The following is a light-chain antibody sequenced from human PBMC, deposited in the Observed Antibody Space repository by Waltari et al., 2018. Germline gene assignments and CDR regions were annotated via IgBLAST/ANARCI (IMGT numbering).Light chain of an antibody. CDR1: SSDVGSYNL. CDR3: CSYAGSSPHVV. J-gene: IGLJ2*01. V-gene: IGLV2-23*01. CDR2: EDT. Sequence: QSALTQPASVSGSPGQSITISCTGTSSDVGSYNLVSWYQQHPGKAPKLMIYEDTKRPSGVSDRFSGSKSGNTASLTNSGLQAEDEADYYCCSYAGSSPHVVFGGGTKLTVL.